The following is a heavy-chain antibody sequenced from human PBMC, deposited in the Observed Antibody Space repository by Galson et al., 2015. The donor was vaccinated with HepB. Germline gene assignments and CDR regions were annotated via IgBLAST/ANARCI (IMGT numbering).Heavy chain of an antibody. V-gene: IGHV3-11*06. CDR3: ARINGGGHHFDF. J-gene: IGHJ4*02. CDR2: ISSGSSYT. Sequence: SLRLSCAVSGFTFGDYYMSWIRQAPGKGLEWISLISSGSSYTSYSDSVKGRFTVSRDNAKNSLYLQMNSPRAEDTAVYYCARINGGGHHFDFWGQGTLVTVSS. D-gene: IGHD2-21*01. CDR1: GFTFGDYY.